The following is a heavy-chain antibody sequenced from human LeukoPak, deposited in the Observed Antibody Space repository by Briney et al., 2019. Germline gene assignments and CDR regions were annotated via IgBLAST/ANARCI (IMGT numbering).Heavy chain of an antibody. CDR2: ISSSSSYI. D-gene: IGHD5-24*01. Sequence: GGSLRLSCAASGFTFSTYSMNWVRQAPGKGLEWVSSISSSSSYIYYADSVKGRFTISRDNAKNSPYLQMNSLRAEDTAVYYCARHLPTIYYYYYYMDVWGKGTTVTVSS. V-gene: IGHV3-21*04. CDR3: ARHLPTIYYYYYYMDV. CDR1: GFTFSTYS. J-gene: IGHJ6*03.